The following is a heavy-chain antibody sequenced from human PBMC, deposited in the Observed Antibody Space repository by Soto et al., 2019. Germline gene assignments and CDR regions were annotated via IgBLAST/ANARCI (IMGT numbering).Heavy chain of an antibody. Sequence: QVQLQQWGAGLLKPSETLSLTCAVYGGSFSGYYWSWIRQPPGKGLEWIGEINHSGSTNYNPSLKSRVTISVDTSKNQFSLKLSSVTAADTAVYYCARGDRWVPIPWGQGTLVTVSS. V-gene: IGHV4-34*01. CDR2: INHSGST. D-gene: IGHD2-2*01. CDR1: GGSFSGYY. CDR3: ARGDRWVPIP. J-gene: IGHJ5*02.